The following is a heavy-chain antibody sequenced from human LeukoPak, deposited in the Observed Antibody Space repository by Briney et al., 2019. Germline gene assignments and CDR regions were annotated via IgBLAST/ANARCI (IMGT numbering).Heavy chain of an antibody. CDR2: INHSGST. CDR3: ARGLRPVDY. J-gene: IGHJ4*02. CDR1: GGSISSGDYY. D-gene: IGHD4-17*01. Sequence: PSQTLSLTCTVSGGSISSGDYYWSWIRQPPGKGLEWIGEINHSGSTNYNPSLKSRVTISVDTSKNQFFLKLSSVTAADTAVYYCARGLRPVDYWGQGTLVTVSS. V-gene: IGHV4-30-4*08.